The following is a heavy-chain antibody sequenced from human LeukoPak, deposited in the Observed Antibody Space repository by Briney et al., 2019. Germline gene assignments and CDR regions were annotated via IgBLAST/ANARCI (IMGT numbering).Heavy chain of an antibody. CDR1: GVSFDDYY. V-gene: IGHV4-34*01. CDR2: INHSGYT. Sequence: SETLSLTCAVSGVSFDDYYWSWVRQTPGKGLGWIGEINHSGYTNDSPSLKSRVTLSIDTSRKQFSLNLRSVTVADTGIYYCTRMTAGHDYWGQGTLVTVSS. CDR3: TRMTAGHDY. D-gene: IGHD2-21*02. J-gene: IGHJ4*02.